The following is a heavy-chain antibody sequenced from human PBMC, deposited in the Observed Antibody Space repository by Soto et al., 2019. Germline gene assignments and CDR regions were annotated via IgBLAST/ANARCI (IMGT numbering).Heavy chain of an antibody. CDR2: IYSGGTT. CDR1: GFNVSTNY. J-gene: IGHJ4*02. CDR3: ARGSGSLYYFHY. D-gene: IGHD1-26*01. V-gene: IGHV3-53*01. Sequence: LRLSCAASGFNVSTNYMTWVRQAPGKGLEWVSVIYSGGTTYYADSVKGRFIISRDNFKNALYLQMNNLRAEDTALYYCARGSGSLYYFHYWGQGTLVTVSS.